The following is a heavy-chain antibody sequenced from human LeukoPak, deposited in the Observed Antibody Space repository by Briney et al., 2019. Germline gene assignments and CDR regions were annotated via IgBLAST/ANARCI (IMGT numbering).Heavy chain of an antibody. Sequence: PGGSLRLSCAASGFTFSSYEMNWVRQAPGKGLEWVSYTSASASSIYYADSVKGRFTISRDNAKNSLYLQMNSLRAEDTAVYYCARDYAYYGSGSYEQWFDPWGQGTLVTVSS. CDR1: GFTFSSYE. V-gene: IGHV3-48*03. D-gene: IGHD3-10*01. J-gene: IGHJ5*02. CDR3: ARDYAYYGSGSYEQWFDP. CDR2: TSASASSI.